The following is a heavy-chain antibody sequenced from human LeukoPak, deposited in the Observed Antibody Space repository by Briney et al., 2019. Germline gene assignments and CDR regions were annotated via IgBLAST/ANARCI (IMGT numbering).Heavy chain of an antibody. CDR2: IRDSGSST. D-gene: IGHD1-26*01. V-gene: IGHV3-23*01. J-gene: IGHJ4*02. Sequence: GSLRLSCAASGFTFSTYAMSWVRQAPGKGLEWVSAIRDSGSSTHYADSVKGRFTTSRDNSKNTLFLQMNSLRAEDTAIYYCAKYGPQDSGSSHFDYWGQGALVTVSS. CDR1: GFTFSTYA. CDR3: AKYGPQDSGSSHFDY.